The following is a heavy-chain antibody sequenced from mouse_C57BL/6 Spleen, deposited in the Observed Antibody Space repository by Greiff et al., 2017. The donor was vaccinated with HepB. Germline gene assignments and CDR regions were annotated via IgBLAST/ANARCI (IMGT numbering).Heavy chain of an antibody. CDR3: ARSYYTKEGFAY. CDR1: GFTFSDYG. Sequence: EVKVVESGGGLVKPGGSLKLSCAASGFTFSDYGMHWVRQAPEKGLEWVAYISSGSSTIYYADTVKGRFTISRDNAKNTLFLQMTSLRSEDTAMYYCARSYYTKEGFAYWGQGTLVTVSA. CDR2: ISSGSSTI. J-gene: IGHJ3*01. D-gene: IGHD2-5*01. V-gene: IGHV5-17*01.